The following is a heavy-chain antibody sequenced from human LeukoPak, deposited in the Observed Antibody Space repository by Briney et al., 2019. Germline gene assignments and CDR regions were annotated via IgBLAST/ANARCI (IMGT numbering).Heavy chain of an antibody. CDR3: ARDGYYGSGSYFEGFDP. D-gene: IGHD3-10*01. J-gene: IGHJ5*02. V-gene: IGHV4-4*07. CDR1: GGSISSYY. Sequence: PSETLSLTCTVSGGSISSYYWSWIRQPAGKGLEWIGRIYTSGSTNYNPSLKSRVTMSVDTSKNQFSLKLSSVTAADTAVYYCARDGYYGSGSYFEGFDPWGQGTLVTVSS. CDR2: IYTSGST.